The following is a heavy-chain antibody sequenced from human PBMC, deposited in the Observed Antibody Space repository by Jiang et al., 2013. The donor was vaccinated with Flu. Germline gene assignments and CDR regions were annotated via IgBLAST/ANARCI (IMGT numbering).Heavy chain of an antibody. D-gene: IGHD3-10*01. V-gene: IGHV4-39*07. CDR3: ARGIMVRGVPYFDY. Sequence: TCTVSGGSISSSSYYWGWIRQPPGKGLEWIGSIYYSGSTYYNPSLKSRVTISVDTSKNQFSLKLSSVTAADTAVYYCARGIMVRGVPYFDYWGQGTLVTVSS. J-gene: IGHJ4*02. CDR1: GGSISSSSYY. CDR2: IYYSGST.